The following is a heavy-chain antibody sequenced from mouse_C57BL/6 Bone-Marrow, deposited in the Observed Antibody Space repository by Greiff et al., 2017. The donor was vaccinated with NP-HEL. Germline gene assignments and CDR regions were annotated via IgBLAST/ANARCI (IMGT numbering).Heavy chain of an antibody. J-gene: IGHJ4*01. V-gene: IGHV7-1*01. CDR3: ARDDYYGSGGAMDY. CDR2: SRNKANDYTT. CDR1: GFTFSDFY. Sequence: EVQGVESGGGLVQSGRSLRLSCATSGFTFSDFYMEWVRQAPGKGLEWIAASRNKANDYTTEYSASVKGRFIVSRDTSQSILYLQMNALRAEDTAIYYCARDDYYGSGGAMDYWGQGTSVTVSS. D-gene: IGHD1-1*01.